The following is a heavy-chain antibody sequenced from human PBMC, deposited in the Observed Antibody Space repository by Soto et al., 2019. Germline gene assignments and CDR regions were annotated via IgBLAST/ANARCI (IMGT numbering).Heavy chain of an antibody. Sequence: QVQLVESGGGVVQPGRSLRLSCAASGFTFSSYGMHWVRQAPGKGLEWVAVISYDGSNKYYPDSVKGRFTISRDNSXXTLYLQMNSLRAEDTAVYYCAKDWGDYGDYETIDYWGQGTLVTVSS. CDR2: ISYDGSNK. CDR1: GFTFSSYG. CDR3: AKDWGDYGDYETIDY. V-gene: IGHV3-30*18. D-gene: IGHD4-17*01. J-gene: IGHJ4*02.